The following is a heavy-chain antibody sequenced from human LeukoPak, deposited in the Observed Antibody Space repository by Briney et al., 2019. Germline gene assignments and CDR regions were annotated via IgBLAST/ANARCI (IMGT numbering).Heavy chain of an antibody. J-gene: IGHJ6*03. D-gene: IGHD6-6*01. Sequence: ASVKVSCKASGYTFTGYYMHWVRQAPGQGLEWMGWINPNSGGTNYAQKFQGRVTMTRDTSISTAYMELSRLRSDDTAVYYCARDVPASIAARPQVGPYYYYYYMDVWGKGTTVTVSS. CDR3: ARDVPASIAARPQVGPYYYYYYMDV. CDR2: INPNSGGT. V-gene: IGHV1-2*02. CDR1: GYTFTGYY.